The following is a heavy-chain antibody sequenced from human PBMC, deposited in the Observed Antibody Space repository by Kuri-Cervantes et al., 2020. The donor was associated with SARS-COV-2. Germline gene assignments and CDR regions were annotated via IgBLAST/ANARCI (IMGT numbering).Heavy chain of an antibody. D-gene: IGHD6-13*01. J-gene: IGHJ6*03. CDR3: AKLFGKAAAGNRYYYYYMDV. Sequence: GESLKISCEVSGFTFERFAMGWVRQAPGKGLEWVSSISGHSERTYYADSVKGRFTISRDNSKNTLYLQMNSLRAEDTAVYYCAKLFGKAAAGNRYYYYYMDVWGKGTTVTVSS. V-gene: IGHV3-23*01. CDR1: GFTFERFA. CDR2: ISGHSERT.